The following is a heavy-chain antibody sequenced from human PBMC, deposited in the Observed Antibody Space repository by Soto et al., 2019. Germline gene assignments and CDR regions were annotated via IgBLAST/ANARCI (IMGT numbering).Heavy chain of an antibody. CDR2: ISYDGSNK. CDR1: GFTFSSYA. CDR3: ARSPGYSSRWSDY. Sequence: QVQLVESGGGVVQPGRSLRLSCAASGFTFSSYAMHWVRQAPGKGLEWVAVISYDGSNKFYADSVNGRFTISRDNSKNTLYLQMNSLRADDTAMYYCARSPGYSSRWSDYWGQGTLVTVSS. J-gene: IGHJ4*02. D-gene: IGHD6-13*01. V-gene: IGHV3-30-3*01.